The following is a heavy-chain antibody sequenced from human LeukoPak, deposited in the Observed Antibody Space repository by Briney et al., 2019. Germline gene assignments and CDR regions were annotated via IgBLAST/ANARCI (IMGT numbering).Heavy chain of an antibody. Sequence: ASVKVSCKASGYTVTNYDINWVRQATGQGLEWMGWMNPNSGNTHYAQKFQGKVTMTRNTSISTAYMELSSLRSEDTAVYYCATTGSGYYDVGAFDIWGQGTMVTVSS. J-gene: IGHJ3*02. CDR2: MNPNSGNT. D-gene: IGHD3-22*01. CDR3: ATTGSGYYDVGAFDI. CDR1: GYTVTNYD. V-gene: IGHV1-8*01.